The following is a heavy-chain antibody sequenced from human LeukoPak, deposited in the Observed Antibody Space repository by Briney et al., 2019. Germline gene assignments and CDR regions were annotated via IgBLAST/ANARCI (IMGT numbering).Heavy chain of an antibody. D-gene: IGHD1-26*01. CDR2: INHSGST. CDR1: GGSFSGYY. J-gene: IGHJ5*02. V-gene: IGHV4-34*01. Sequence: SETLSLTCAVYGGSFSGYYWSWIRQPPGKGLEWIGEINHSGSTNYNPSLKSRVTISVDTSKNQFSLKLSSVTAADTAVYYCARSSRIVGATRTFNHWFDPWGQGTLVTVSS. CDR3: ARSSRIVGATRTFNHWFDP.